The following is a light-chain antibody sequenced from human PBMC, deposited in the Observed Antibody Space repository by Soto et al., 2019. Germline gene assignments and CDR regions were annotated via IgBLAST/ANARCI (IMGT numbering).Light chain of an antibody. Sequence: EIVMTHSPATLSVSPWEIATLSCRASQSVTSNFAWYQQKPGQAPRLLIYDASTRATGIPARFSGSGSGTEFTLTISSLQSEDFAVYYCQQYNNWPPWTFGRGTKVDIK. V-gene: IGKV3-15*01. CDR2: DAS. CDR3: QQYNNWPPWT. J-gene: IGKJ1*01. CDR1: QSVTSN.